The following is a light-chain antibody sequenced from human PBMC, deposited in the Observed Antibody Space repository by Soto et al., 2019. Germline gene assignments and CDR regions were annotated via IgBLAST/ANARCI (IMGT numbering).Light chain of an antibody. V-gene: IGKV1D-12*01. CDR2: AAT. CDR1: QFISTW. Sequence: DIQVTQSPSSVSASVGDRVTITCRASQFISTWLAWYQQKPGEAPKLLIFAATRLHSGVPSRFSGSGSGTDFTLTISSLQPEDFATNSCQQADSFPLTFGGGTKVDIK. J-gene: IGKJ4*01. CDR3: QQADSFPLT.